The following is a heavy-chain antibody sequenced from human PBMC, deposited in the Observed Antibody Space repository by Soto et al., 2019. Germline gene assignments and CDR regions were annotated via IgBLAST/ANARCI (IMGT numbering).Heavy chain of an antibody. Sequence: AGVKVSCKASGYTFTGYYMHWVRQAPGQGLEWMGWINPNSGGKNYAQKFQGRVTMTRDTSISTAYMELSRLTSDDTAVYYCARGPPRKGYCSGGSCYSGFHYYYGMDVWGQGTTVTVSS. CDR2: INPNSGGK. D-gene: IGHD2-15*01. V-gene: IGHV1-2*02. CDR3: ARGPPRKGYCSGGSCYSGFHYYYGMDV. CDR1: GYTFTGYY. J-gene: IGHJ6*02.